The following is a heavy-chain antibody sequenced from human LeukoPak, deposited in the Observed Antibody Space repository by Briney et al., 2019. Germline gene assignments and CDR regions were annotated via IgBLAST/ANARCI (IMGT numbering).Heavy chain of an antibody. J-gene: IGHJ4*02. Sequence: GGPLRLSCAASGFTFSSYGMHWVRQAPGKGLEWVAVISYDGSNKYYADSVKGRFTISRDNSKNTLYLQMNSLRAEDTAVYYCAKDRESYYYGSGTLNWGQGTLVTVSS. CDR3: AKDRESYYYGSGTLN. CDR2: ISYDGSNK. V-gene: IGHV3-30*18. D-gene: IGHD3-10*01. CDR1: GFTFSSYG.